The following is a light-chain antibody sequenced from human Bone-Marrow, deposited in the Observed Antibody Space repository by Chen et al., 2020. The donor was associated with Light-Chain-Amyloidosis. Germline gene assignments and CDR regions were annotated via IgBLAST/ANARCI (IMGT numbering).Light chain of an antibody. V-gene: IGLV2-23*02. CDR3: RSYAGDSTYV. Sequence: QSALTQPASGSGSPGQSITISCTGTSSDVGGYNLVSWYQQHPGKAPKLMIYGVSKRPSGVSNRFSGSKSGNTASQTISGLQAEDESDYYCRSYAGDSTYVFGIGTKVTVL. CDR2: GVS. J-gene: IGLJ1*01. CDR1: SSDVGGYNL.